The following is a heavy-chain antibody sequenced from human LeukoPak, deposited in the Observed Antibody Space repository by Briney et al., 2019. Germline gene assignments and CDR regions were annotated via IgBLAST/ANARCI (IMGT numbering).Heavy chain of an antibody. Sequence: GGSLRLSCEASGFTFSSYSMNWVRQAPGKGLEWVSSISSSSSYIYYADSVKGRFTISRDNAKNSLYLQMNSLRAEDTAVYYCARDGVTGPSYYFDYWGQGTLVTVSS. CDR2: ISSSSSYI. V-gene: IGHV3-21*01. D-gene: IGHD7-27*01. CDR3: ARDGVTGPSYYFDY. J-gene: IGHJ4*01. CDR1: GFTFSSYS.